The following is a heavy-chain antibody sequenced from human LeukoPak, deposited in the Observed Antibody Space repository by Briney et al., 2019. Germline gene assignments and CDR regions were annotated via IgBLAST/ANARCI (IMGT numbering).Heavy chain of an antibody. Sequence: SETLSLTCAVYGGSFSGYYRSWIRQPPGKGLEWIGEINHSGSTNYNPSLKSRVTISVDTSKNQFSLKLSSVTAADTAVYYCARGVVIAAASRFDIWGQGSMVTVSS. V-gene: IGHV4-34*01. CDR1: GGSFSGYY. CDR2: INHSGST. J-gene: IGHJ3*02. D-gene: IGHD6-13*01. CDR3: ARGVVIAAASRFDI.